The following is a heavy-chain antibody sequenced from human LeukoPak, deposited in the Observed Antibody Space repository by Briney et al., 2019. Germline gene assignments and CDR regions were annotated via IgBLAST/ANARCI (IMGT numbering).Heavy chain of an antibody. Sequence: ASVKVSCKASGYPFTAYYMHWVRQAPGQGLEWMGWINPNSGGTHYAQKFQGRVTMTRDTSISTAHMELSRLRSDDTAVYYCARDRDYYDSSVGYWGQGTLVTVSP. D-gene: IGHD3-22*01. V-gene: IGHV1-2*02. CDR1: GYPFTAYY. CDR2: INPNSGGT. CDR3: ARDRDYYDSSVGY. J-gene: IGHJ4*02.